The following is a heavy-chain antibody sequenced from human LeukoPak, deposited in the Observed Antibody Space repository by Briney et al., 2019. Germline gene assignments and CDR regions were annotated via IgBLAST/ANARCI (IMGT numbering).Heavy chain of an antibody. V-gene: IGHV4-34*01. J-gene: IGHJ4*02. CDR1: GGSFSGYY. CDR3: ARIDCGGDCYLTSFDY. D-gene: IGHD2-21*02. CDR2: INHSGST. Sequence: SETLSLTCAVYGGSFSGYYWSLIRQPPGKGLEWIGEINHSGSTNYNPSLKSRVTISVDTSKNQFSLKLSSVTAADTAVYYCARIDCGGDCYLTSFDYWGRGTLVTVSS.